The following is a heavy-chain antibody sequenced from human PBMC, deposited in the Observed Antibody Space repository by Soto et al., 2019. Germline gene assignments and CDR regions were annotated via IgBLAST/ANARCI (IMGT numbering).Heavy chain of an antibody. CDR1: GGSIGGAGYS. CDR3: ARAQFYSGSGNYHNLMFDP. Sequence: SETLSLTCAVSGGSIGGAGYSWSWIRQPPGGGLDWIGYIYESGTILYNPSLKTRLTISLNWSDKQFSLTLNSVTAADTAVYYCARAQFYSGSGNYHNLMFDPWGQGTQVTVS. D-gene: IGHD3-10*01. J-gene: IGHJ5*02. V-gene: IGHV4-30-2*01. CDR2: IYESGTI.